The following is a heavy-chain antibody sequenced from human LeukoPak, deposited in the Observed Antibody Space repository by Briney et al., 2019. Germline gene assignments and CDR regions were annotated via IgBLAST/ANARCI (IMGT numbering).Heavy chain of an antibody. CDR1: GYTFTGYY. CDR3: ARVVRITMVRGVITPTYYFDY. V-gene: IGHV1-2*02. CDR2: INPNSAGT. J-gene: IGHJ4*02. Sequence: ASVKVSCKASGYTFTGYYMHWVRQAPGQALEWMGWINPNSAGTNYAQKFQGRVTMTRDTSISTAYMELSRLRSDDTAVYYCARVVRITMVRGVITPTYYFDYWGQGTLVTVSS. D-gene: IGHD3-10*01.